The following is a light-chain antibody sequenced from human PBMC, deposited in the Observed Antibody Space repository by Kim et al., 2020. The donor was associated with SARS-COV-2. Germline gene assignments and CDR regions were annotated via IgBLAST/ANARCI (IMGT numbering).Light chain of an antibody. CDR3: KQDNNWPPLT. CDR1: QSVSSN. Sequence: EIVMTQSPATLSVSPGERATLSCRASQSVSSNLAWYQQKPGQAPRLLIYGASTRATGIPARFSGSGSGTEFTLTISSLQSEDFAVYYCKQDNNWPPLTCGGGTKVDIK. J-gene: IGKJ4*01. V-gene: IGKV3-15*01. CDR2: GAS.